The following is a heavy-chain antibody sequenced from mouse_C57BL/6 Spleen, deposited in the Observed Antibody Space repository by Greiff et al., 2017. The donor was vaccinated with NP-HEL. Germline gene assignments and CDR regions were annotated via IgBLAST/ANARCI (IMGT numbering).Heavy chain of an antibody. Sequence: QVQLQQPGAELVKPGASVKLSCKASGYTFTSYWMHWVKQRPGQGLEWIGMIHPNSGSTNYNEKFKSKATLTVDKSSSTAYMQLSSLTSEDSAVYYCARGYYDYYAMDDWGQGTSVTVSS. V-gene: IGHV1-64*01. J-gene: IGHJ4*01. CDR3: ARGYYDYYAMDD. CDR2: IHPNSGST. D-gene: IGHD2-3*01. CDR1: GYTFTSYW.